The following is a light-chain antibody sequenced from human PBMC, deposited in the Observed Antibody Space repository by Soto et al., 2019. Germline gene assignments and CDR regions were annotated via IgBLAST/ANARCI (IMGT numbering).Light chain of an antibody. Sequence: QSVLTQXXXVXGAPXXXXXXXXTXXXXXXXXXXXVHWXQXLXXTAXKLLIYGNSNRPSGVPDRFSGXKSGTSASLAITGLQAEDEADYYCQSYDSSLSGYVFGTGTKVTVL. V-gene: IGLV1-40*01. CDR3: QSYDSSLSGYV. J-gene: IGLJ1*01. CDR2: GNS. CDR1: XXXXXXXXX.